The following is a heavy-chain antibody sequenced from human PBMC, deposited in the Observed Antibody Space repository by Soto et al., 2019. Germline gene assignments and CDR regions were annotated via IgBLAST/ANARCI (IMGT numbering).Heavy chain of an antibody. CDR3: ARAPKSSGYYRYGMGV. D-gene: IGHD3-22*01. Sequence: SETLSLTCTVSGGSISSYYWSWIRQPPGKGLEWIGYIYYSGSTNYNPSLKSRVTISVDTSKNQFSLKLSSVTAADTAVYYCARAPKSSGYYRYGMGVWGQGTTVTVSS. V-gene: IGHV4-59*01. J-gene: IGHJ6*02. CDR1: GGSISSYY. CDR2: IYYSGST.